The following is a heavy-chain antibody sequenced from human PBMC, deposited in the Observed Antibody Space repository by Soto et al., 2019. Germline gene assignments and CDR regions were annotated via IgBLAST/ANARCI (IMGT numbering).Heavy chain of an antibody. Sequence: DLEQFGGGLVQPGGSLRLSCVASGFSVSRYYMGWVRQTPGKGLEWLSLIYSDGDTYYADSVKGRFTISRDTSKNTLFFQMNSLRAEDTAVYYCASDPYSKIGGRWGQGTLVIVSS. CDR3: ASDPYSKIGGR. CDR1: GFSVSRYY. D-gene: IGHD6-13*01. J-gene: IGHJ4*02. V-gene: IGHV3-66*01. CDR2: IYSDGDT.